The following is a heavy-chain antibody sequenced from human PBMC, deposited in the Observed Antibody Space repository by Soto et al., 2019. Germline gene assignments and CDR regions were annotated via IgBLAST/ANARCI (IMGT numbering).Heavy chain of an antibody. CDR2: INSDGSST. CDR3: ARDHYYDSSGYYLGLYYYGMDV. J-gene: IGHJ6*02. V-gene: IGHV3-74*01. Sequence: GGSLRLSCAASGFTFSSYWMHWVRQAPGKGLVWVSRINSDGSSTSYADSVKGRFTISRDNAKNTLYLQMNSLRAEDTAVYYCARDHYYDSSGYYLGLYYYGMDVWGQGTTVTVSS. CDR1: GFTFSSYW. D-gene: IGHD3-22*01.